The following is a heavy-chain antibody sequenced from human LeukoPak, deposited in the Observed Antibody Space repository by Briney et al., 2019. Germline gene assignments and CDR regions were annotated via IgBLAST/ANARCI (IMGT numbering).Heavy chain of an antibody. CDR3: AREMLGDYAVVY. Sequence: GASVKVSCKASGYTFTSYDINWVRQATGQGLEWMGWMNPNSGNTGYAQKFQGRVTMTRNTSISTAYMELSSLRSEDTAVYYCAREMLGDYAVVYWGQGTLVTVSS. CDR2: MNPNSGNT. CDR1: GYTFTSYD. J-gene: IGHJ4*02. V-gene: IGHV1-8*01. D-gene: IGHD4-17*01.